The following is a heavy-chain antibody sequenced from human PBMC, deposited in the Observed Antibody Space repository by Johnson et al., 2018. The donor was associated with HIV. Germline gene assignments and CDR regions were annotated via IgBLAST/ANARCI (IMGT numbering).Heavy chain of an antibody. CDR3: ARDQNIVLMVYAAPGSFDL. J-gene: IGHJ3*01. V-gene: IGHV3-72*01. D-gene: IGHD2-8*01. CDR2: TKNNANSYTT. CDR1: GFTLSDNY. Sequence: VQLVESGGGLVQPGGSLRLSCAASGFTLSDNYMDWVRQAAGKGLEWVGRTKNNANSYTTEYAASVKGRFTIPRDDSKNTLYLQMNSLRAEDTAVYYCARDQNIVLMVYAAPGSFDLWGQGTMVTVSS.